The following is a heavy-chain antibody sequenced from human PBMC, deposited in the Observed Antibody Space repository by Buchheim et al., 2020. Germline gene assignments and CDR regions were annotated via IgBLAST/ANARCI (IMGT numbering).Heavy chain of an antibody. J-gene: IGHJ5*02. CDR2: ISYDGSNK. V-gene: IGHV3-30-3*01. Sequence: QVQLVESGGGVVQPGRSLRLSCAASGFTFSSYAMHWVRQAPGKGLEWVAVISYDGSNKYYADSVKGRFTISRDNSKNTMYLQMNSLRAEDTAVYYCARGQKDYSNAWGQGTL. CDR1: GFTFSSYA. D-gene: IGHD4-11*01. CDR3: ARGQKDYSNA.